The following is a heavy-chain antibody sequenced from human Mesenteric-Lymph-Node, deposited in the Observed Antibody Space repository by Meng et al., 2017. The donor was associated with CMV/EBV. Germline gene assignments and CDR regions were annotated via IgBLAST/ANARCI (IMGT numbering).Heavy chain of an antibody. CDR2: IKQDGSEK. CDR1: FHSSW. CDR3: ATGRTIFGVATPGPYYFDH. D-gene: IGHD3-3*01. J-gene: IGHJ4*02. Sequence: FHSSWLSWVRQAPGKGLEWVANIKQDGSEKYYVDSVKGRFTISRDNAKNSLYLQMDSLRAEDTAVYYCATGRTIFGVATPGPYYFDHWGQGSLVTVSS. V-gene: IGHV3-7*01.